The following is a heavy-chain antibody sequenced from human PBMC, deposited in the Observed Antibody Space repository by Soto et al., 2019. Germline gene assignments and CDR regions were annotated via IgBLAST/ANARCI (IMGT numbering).Heavy chain of an antibody. J-gene: IGHJ6*02. Sequence: ASVKVSCKASGYTFTSYGISWVRQAPGQGLEWMGWISAYNGNTNYAQKLQGRVTMTTDTSTSTAYMELRSLRSDDTAVYYCARLSGQQLGRWDQKSYYYYCGMDVWGQGTTVTVSS. V-gene: IGHV1-18*01. CDR2: ISAYNGNT. CDR1: GYTFTSYG. D-gene: IGHD6-13*01. CDR3: ARLSGQQLGRWDQKSYYYYCGMDV.